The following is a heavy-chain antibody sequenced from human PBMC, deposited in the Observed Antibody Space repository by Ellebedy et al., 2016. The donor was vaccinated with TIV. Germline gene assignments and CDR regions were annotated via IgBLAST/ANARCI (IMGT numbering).Heavy chain of an antibody. D-gene: IGHD1-26*01. Sequence: AASVKVSCKASGYTFTGYYMHWVRQAPGQGLEWMGWINPDSGGTNYAQNFQGRVTMTRDTSISAAYMELSKLRSDDTAVYYCARDPSGSYYVGDYWGQGTLVTVSS. J-gene: IGHJ4*02. CDR2: INPDSGGT. CDR3: ARDPSGSYYVGDY. V-gene: IGHV1-2*02. CDR1: GYTFTGYY.